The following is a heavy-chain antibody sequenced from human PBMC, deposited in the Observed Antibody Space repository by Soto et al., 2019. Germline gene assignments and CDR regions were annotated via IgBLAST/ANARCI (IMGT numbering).Heavy chain of an antibody. Sequence: EEQLLESGGGLIQPGGSLRLACAASGFTFSSYAMTWVRQAPGKGLEGVSSISFSDGGTYYADSVKGRLPISRDNSKNTLFLQMNSLRAEDTAVYYCVKDDMILGRRYFDLWGRGTLVTVSS. D-gene: IGHD3-16*01. CDR2: ISFSDGGT. J-gene: IGHJ2*01. V-gene: IGHV3-23*01. CDR1: GFTFSSYA. CDR3: VKDDMILGRRYFDL.